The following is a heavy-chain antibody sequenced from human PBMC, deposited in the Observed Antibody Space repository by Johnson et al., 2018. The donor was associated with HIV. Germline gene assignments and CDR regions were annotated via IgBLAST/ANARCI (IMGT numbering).Heavy chain of an antibody. D-gene: IGHD1-26*01. CDR3: VRGGATSYDAFDI. CDR2: ISGSTI. Sequence: VQLVESGGGLVQPGGSLRLSCAASGFTFSSYAMSWVRQAPGKGLEWVSAISGSTIYHADSVKGRFTISRENAKNSLYLQMNSLRVGDTAVYYCVRGGATSYDAFDIWGQGTMVTVSS. CDR1: GFTFSSYA. J-gene: IGHJ3*02. V-gene: IGHV3-23*04.